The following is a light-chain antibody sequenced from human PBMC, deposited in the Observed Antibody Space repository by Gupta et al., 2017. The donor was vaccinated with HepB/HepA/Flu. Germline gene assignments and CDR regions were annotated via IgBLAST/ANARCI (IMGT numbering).Light chain of an antibody. CDR2: SGS. V-gene: IGKV2-28*01. CDR3: MQARQTPWT. Sequence: DIVMTQSPLSLPVTPGEPASISCRSSQSLLHNYGYNYLIWYLQKPGQSPQVLIYSGSSRASGVPDRFSGSGSGTDFTLKISRVEAEDVGVYYCMQARQTPWTFGQGTKVEI. J-gene: IGKJ1*01. CDR1: QSLLHNYGYNY.